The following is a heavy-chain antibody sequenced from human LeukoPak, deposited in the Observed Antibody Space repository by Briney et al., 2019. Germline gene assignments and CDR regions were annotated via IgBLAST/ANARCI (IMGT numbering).Heavy chain of an antibody. D-gene: IGHD4-23*01. CDR2: IFYTGFT. Sequence: SETLSLTCTVSDGSISDSYWSWIRQSPGKGPEWIGYIFYTGFTHYNPSLESRVTISVDTSKKQFSLRLNSVTAADTAVYYCARDAYGGNSWGWFDPWGQGTLVTVSS. CDR3: ARDAYGGNSWGWFDP. CDR1: DGSISDSY. V-gene: IGHV4-59*12. J-gene: IGHJ5*02.